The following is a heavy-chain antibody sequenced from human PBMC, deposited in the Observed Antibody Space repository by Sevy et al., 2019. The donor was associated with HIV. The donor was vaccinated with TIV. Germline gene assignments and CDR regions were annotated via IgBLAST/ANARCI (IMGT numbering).Heavy chain of an antibody. Sequence: SETLSLTCTVSGGSMSTYYWSWIRQPPGKGLEWIGYIYYSGSTNYNPSLKSRVTISVDTSKNQFSLKLSSVTAADTAVYYCARGGCGHAFDYWVQGTLVTVSS. D-gene: IGHD1-26*01. V-gene: IGHV4-59*01. J-gene: IGHJ4*02. CDR1: GGSMSTYY. CDR2: IYYSGST. CDR3: ARGGCGHAFDY.